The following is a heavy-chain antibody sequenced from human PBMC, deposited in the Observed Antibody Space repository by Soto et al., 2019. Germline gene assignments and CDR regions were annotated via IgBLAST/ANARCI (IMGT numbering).Heavy chain of an antibody. CDR3: AKAACTSSTCYSPDR. V-gene: IGHV3-23*01. CDR2: ISASGGTT. CDR1: GFTFSSYA. D-gene: IGHD2-15*01. Sequence: PXGSLRLSCAASGFTFSSYAMSWVRQAPGKGLEWVSFISASGGTTHYADSVKGRFTISRDNSKNTLLLQMNSLRAEDTALYYCAKAACTSSTCYSPDRWGQGTQVTVSS. J-gene: IGHJ4*02.